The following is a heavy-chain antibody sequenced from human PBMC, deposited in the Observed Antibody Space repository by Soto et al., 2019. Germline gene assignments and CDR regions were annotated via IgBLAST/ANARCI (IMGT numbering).Heavy chain of an antibody. Sequence: EVQLLESGGGLVQPGGSLRLSCAASGFTFSSYAVSWVRQAPGKGLEWVSAISGSGGSTYYADSVKGRLTVSRDNSKNTLYLQMNSLRAEDTAVYYCAKPRGSYYFDYWGQGTLVTVSS. V-gene: IGHV3-23*01. CDR2: ISGSGGST. CDR3: AKPRGSYYFDY. J-gene: IGHJ4*02. D-gene: IGHD1-26*01. CDR1: GFTFSSYA.